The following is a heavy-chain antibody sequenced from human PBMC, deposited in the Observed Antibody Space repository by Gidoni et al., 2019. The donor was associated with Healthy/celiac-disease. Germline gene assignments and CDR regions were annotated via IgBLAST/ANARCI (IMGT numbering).Heavy chain of an antibody. CDR3: ARDFHAVTTSDSGY. CDR2: ISYDGSNK. J-gene: IGHJ4*02. D-gene: IGHD4-17*01. CDR1: GFTFSSYA. Sequence: QVQLVESGGGVVQPGRSLRLSCAASGFTFSSYAMHWVRQAPGKGLEWVAVISYDGSNKYYAESVKGRFTISRDNSKNTLYLQMNSLRAEDTAVYYCARDFHAVTTSDSGYWGQGTLVTVSS. V-gene: IGHV3-30-3*01.